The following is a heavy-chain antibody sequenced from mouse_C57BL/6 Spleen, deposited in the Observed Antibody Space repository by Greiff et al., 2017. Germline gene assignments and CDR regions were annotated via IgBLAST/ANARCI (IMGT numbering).Heavy chain of an antibody. CDR2: IYPGSGST. CDR3: ARGASDYDDAMDY. V-gene: IGHV1-55*01. D-gene: IGHD2-4*01. CDR1: GYTFTSYW. J-gene: IGHJ4*01. Sequence: QVQLQQPGAELVKPGASVKMSCKASGYTFTSYWITWVKQRPGQGLEWIGDIYPGSGSTNYTEKFKSKATLTVDTSSSTAYMQLSSLTSEDSAVYYCARGASDYDDAMDYWGQGTSVTVSS.